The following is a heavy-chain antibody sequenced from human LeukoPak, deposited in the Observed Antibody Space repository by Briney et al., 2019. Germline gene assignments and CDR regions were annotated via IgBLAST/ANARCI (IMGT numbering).Heavy chain of an antibody. D-gene: IGHD1-26*01. CDR3: ASGPRQWELRQYYFDY. V-gene: IGHV3-30*04. J-gene: IGHJ4*02. CDR1: GFTFSTYA. Sequence: GGSLRLSRAASGFTFSTYAMHWVRQAPGKGLEWVAVIPYDGSNKYYADSVKGRFTISRDNAKNSLYLQMNSLRGEDTAVYYCASGPRQWELRQYYFDYWGQGTLVTVSS. CDR2: IPYDGSNK.